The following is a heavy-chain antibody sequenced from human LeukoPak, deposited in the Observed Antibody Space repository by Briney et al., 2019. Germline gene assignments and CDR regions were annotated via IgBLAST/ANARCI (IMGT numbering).Heavy chain of an antibody. CDR3: ARMRRELQGGDAFDI. Sequence: SETLSLTCAVSGGSISSSNWWSWVRQPPGKGLEWIGEIYHSGSTNYNPSLKSRVTISVDKSKNQFSLKLSSVTAADTAVYYCARMRRELQGGDAFDIWGQGTMVTVSS. D-gene: IGHD1-26*01. CDR2: IYHSGST. V-gene: IGHV4-4*02. J-gene: IGHJ3*02. CDR1: GGSISSSNW.